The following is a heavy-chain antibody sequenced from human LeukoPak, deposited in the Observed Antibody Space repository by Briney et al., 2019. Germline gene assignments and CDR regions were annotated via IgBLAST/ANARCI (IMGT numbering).Heavy chain of an antibody. Sequence: GGSLRLSCAASGFIFSNFNMNWVRQAPGKGLEWVASIDTTSTYILYGDSVRGRFTISRDHATNSLSLQMHSLTAGDTAVYYCARSRRDTAWYIDDYWGQGTLVTVSS. CDR3: ARSRRDTAWYIDDY. J-gene: IGHJ4*02. V-gene: IGHV3-21*01. CDR2: IDTTSTYI. CDR1: GFIFSNFN. D-gene: IGHD6-13*01.